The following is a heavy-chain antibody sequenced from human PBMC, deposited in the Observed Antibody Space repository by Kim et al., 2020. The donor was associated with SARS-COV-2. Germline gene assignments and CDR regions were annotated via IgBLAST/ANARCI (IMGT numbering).Heavy chain of an antibody. V-gene: IGHV3-9*01. J-gene: IGHJ4*02. CDR1: GFTFGDYA. D-gene: IGHD3-10*01. CDR3: ARDTGGSIDY. Sequence: GGSLRLSCAASGFTFGDYAMHWVRQAPGKGLEWVSCINWNSRSIVYADSMKGRFIVSRDNAKNSLYLQMNSLRAEDTALYYCARDTGGSIDYWGQGTPVTVSS. CDR2: INWNSRSI.